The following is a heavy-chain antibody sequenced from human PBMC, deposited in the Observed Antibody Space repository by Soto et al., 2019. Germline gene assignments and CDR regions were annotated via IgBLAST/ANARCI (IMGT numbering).Heavy chain of an antibody. J-gene: IGHJ4*02. CDR1: GGSISSSSYY. D-gene: IGHD4-17*01. CDR3: ARLRDYGDYVLNFDY. Sequence: QLQLQESGPGLVKPSETLSLTCTVSGGSISSSSYYWGWIRQPPGKGLEWIGSIYYSGSTYYNPSLKSRVTISVDTSKNQFSLKLSSVTAADTAVYYCARLRDYGDYVLNFDYWGQGTLVTVSS. CDR2: IYYSGST. V-gene: IGHV4-39*01.